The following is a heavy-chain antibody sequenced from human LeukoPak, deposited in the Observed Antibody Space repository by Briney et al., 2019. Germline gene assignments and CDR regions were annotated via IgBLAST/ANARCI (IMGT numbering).Heavy chain of an antibody. D-gene: IGHD3-3*01. J-gene: IGHJ4*02. Sequence: SETLSLTCTVSVGSISSYYWSWIRQPPGKGLEWIGYIYYSGSTNYNPSLMSRVTISVDTSKNQFSLKLSSVTAADTAVYYCARVAIFGVDGIGYYFDYWGQGTLVTVSS. CDR2: IYYSGST. V-gene: IGHV4-59*01. CDR3: ARVAIFGVDGIGYYFDY. CDR1: VGSISSYY.